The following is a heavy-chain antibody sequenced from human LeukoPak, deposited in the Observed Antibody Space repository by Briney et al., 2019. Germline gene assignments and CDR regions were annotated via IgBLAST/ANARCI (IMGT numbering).Heavy chain of an antibody. CDR3: ARSYGSGSYYRLQAYYYGMDV. J-gene: IGHJ6*02. CDR1: GGTFSSYA. CDR2: IIPILGIA. Sequence: ASVKVSCKASGGTFSSYAISWVRQAPGQGLEWMGRIIPILGIANYAQKFQGRVTITADKSTSTAYMELSSLRSEDTAVYYCARSYGSGSYYRLQAYYYGMDVWGQGTTVTVSS. V-gene: IGHV1-69*04. D-gene: IGHD3-10*01.